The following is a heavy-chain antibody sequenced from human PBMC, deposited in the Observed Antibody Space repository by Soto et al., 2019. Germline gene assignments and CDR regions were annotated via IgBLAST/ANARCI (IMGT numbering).Heavy chain of an antibody. CDR3: GRDLAAPGWFDP. CDR2: INAGNGNT. D-gene: IGHD6-25*01. CDR1: GYTFTSYA. J-gene: IGHJ5*02. Sequence: ASVKVSCKASGYTFTSYAMHWVRQAPGQRLEWMGWINAGNGNTKYSQKFQGRVTITRDTSASTAYMELSSLRSEDTAVYYCGRDLAAPGWFDPWGQGTLVTVSS. V-gene: IGHV1-3*01.